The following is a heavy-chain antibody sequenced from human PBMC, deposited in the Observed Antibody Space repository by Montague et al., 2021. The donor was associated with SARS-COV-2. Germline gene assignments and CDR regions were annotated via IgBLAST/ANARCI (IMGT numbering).Heavy chain of an antibody. CDR2: ISLSGRT. J-gene: IGHJ4*02. CDR3: ARDFERGGNFDY. Sequence: SETLSLTCGVSGVSFSDDFWTWIRQSPAKGLEWIGEISLSGRTNYNTSLNNRVTISLDTSRKQFSLNLNSVTAADTAIYYCARDFERGGNFDYWGQGILVTVPS. D-gene: IGHD3-16*01. CDR1: GVSFSDDF. V-gene: IGHV4-34*01.